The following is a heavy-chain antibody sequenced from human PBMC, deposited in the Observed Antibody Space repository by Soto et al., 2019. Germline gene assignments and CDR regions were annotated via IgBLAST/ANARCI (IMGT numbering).Heavy chain of an antibody. Sequence: XGSLRLSCSASGFTFSGYAMLWVRQAPGKGLEWVSLISNSGTSTYYGDPVRGRFTISRDNSKSTLSLQMNSLKTEDTAVYYCQATTNDTVTLDYWGQGTLVTVSS. D-gene: IGHD4-4*01. CDR1: GFTFSGYA. V-gene: IGHV3-23*01. J-gene: IGHJ4*02. CDR2: ISNSGTST. CDR3: QATTNDTVTLDY.